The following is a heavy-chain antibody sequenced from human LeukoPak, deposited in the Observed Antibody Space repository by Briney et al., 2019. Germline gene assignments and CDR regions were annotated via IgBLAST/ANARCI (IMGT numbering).Heavy chain of an antibody. Sequence: GGSLRLSCAAWGFTFSSRRMNWVRQAPGRGVEGVSSISRRSTYISYADSVKGRFTISRDNAKNSLYLQMNSLRAEDTAVYYCASGGWYCTGGSCFVNWFDPWGQGTLVTVSS. CDR1: GFTFSSRR. D-gene: IGHD2-15*01. CDR2: ISRRSTYI. V-gene: IGHV3-21*01. J-gene: IGHJ5*02. CDR3: ASGGWYCTGGSCFVNWFDP.